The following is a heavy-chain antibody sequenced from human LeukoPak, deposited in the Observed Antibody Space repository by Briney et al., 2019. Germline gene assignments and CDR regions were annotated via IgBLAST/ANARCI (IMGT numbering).Heavy chain of an antibody. CDR2: INTGGGT. D-gene: IGHD6-13*01. J-gene: IGHJ4*02. CDR3: ASGSDSSY. V-gene: IGHV3-66*02. CDR1: GITVSVNY. Sequence: GGSLRLSCAVSGITVSVNYMNWVRQAPGKGLEWVSLINTGGGTYYADSVKSRFTISRDNSRNTLYLQMNTLRPEDTAVYYCASGSDSSYWGRGTLVTVSS.